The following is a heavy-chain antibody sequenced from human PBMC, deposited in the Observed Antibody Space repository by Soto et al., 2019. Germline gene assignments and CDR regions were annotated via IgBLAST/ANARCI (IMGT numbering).Heavy chain of an antibody. V-gene: IGHV4-34*01. CDR2: VNDRGNS. D-gene: IGHD5-12*01. J-gene: IGHJ5*02. CDR3: ARVRGWLPDEMVDL. Sequence: PSETLSLTCGVSGGSFSGYYWSGSRKPPGKGLEWIGEVNDRGNSTYNPSLKRRVVISVDTPKNEFSLIMNTVTAADTGVYYCARVRGWLPDEMVDLWGRGALVTVSS. CDR1: GGSFSGYY.